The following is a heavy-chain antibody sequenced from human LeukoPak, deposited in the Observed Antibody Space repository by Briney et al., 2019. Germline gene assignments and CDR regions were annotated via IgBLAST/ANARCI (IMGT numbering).Heavy chain of an antibody. CDR2: IYTSGST. V-gene: IGHV4-4*09. D-gene: IGHD2-2*01. J-gene: IGHJ5*02. CDR1: GGSISSYY. Sequence: SETLSLTCTVSGGSISSYYWSWIRQPPGKGLEWIGYIYTSGSTNYNPSLKSRVTISVDTSKNQFSLKLSSVTAADTAVYYCARDSIVVVPAAIEVENWFDPWGQGTLVTVSS. CDR3: ARDSIVVVPAAIEVENWFDP.